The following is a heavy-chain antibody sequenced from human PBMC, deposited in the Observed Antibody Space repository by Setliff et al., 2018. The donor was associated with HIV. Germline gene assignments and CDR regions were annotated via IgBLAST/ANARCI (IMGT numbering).Heavy chain of an antibody. CDR3: AWGTQRPIDS. D-gene: IGHD3-16*01. CDR2: IDPDRGEA. V-gene: IGHV1-69-2*01. Sequence: GASVKVSCKPSGSTFSTYDINWVRQAPGKGLEWMGLIDPDRGEAVYAEKFQGRVTITADRSKDIAYMKLSSLRSEDTAMYYCAWGTQRPIDSWGQGTLVTVSS. J-gene: IGHJ4*02. CDR1: GSTFSTYD.